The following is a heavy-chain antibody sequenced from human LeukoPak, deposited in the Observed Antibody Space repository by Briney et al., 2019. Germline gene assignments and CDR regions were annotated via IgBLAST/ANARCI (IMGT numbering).Heavy chain of an antibody. J-gene: IGHJ4*02. V-gene: IGHV3-30*03. Sequence: GGSLRLSCAASGFTFSSYGMHWVRQAPGKGLEWVAVISYDGSNKYYADSVKGRFTISRDNSKNTLYLQMNSLRAEDTAVYYCAVSFDFWGQGTLVTVSS. CDR3: AVSFDF. CDR1: GFTFSSYG. D-gene: IGHD5/OR15-5a*01. CDR2: ISYDGSNK.